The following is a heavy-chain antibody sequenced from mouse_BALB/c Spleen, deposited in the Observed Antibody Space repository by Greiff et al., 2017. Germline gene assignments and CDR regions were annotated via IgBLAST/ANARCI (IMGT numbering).Heavy chain of an antibody. V-gene: IGHV1S29*02. CDR3: ARAYGNFYAMDY. CDR1: GYTFTDYN. Sequence: VQLKESGPELVKPGASVKISCKASGYTFTDYNMHWVKQSHGKSLEWIGYIYPYNGGTGYNQKFKSKATLTVDNSSSTAYMELRSLTSEDSAVYYCARAYGNFYAMDYWGQGTSVTVSS. D-gene: IGHD2-10*02. CDR2: IYPYNGGT. J-gene: IGHJ4*01.